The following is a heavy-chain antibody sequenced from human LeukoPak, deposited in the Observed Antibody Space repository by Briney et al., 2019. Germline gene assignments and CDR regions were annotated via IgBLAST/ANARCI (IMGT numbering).Heavy chain of an antibody. D-gene: IGHD3-22*01. CDR1: GFTFSSYA. V-gene: IGHV3-23*01. J-gene: IGHJ4*02. Sequence: GGSLRLSCTASGFTFSSYAMSWVRQAPGKGLEWVSAISGSGGSTYYADSVKGRFTISRDNSKNTLYLQMNSLRAEDTAVYYCARFGTSGYHDYWGQGTLVTVSS. CDR3: ARFGTSGYHDY. CDR2: ISGSGGST.